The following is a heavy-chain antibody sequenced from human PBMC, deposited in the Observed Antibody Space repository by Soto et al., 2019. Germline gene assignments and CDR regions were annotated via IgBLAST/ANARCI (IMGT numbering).Heavy chain of an antibody. V-gene: IGHV3-23*01. CDR2: ISCSGGST. Sequence: EVQLLESGGGLVQPGGSLRLSCAASGFTFTTYAMPWVRQAPGKGLEWVSDISCSGGSTYYADSVKGRFTISRDNSKNTLFLKMNSLSAEDTAVYYCAKNWDTTFSSSSHWGQGTLVTVSS. CDR1: GFTFTTYA. J-gene: IGHJ4*02. CDR3: AKNWDTTFSSSSH. D-gene: IGHD6-6*01.